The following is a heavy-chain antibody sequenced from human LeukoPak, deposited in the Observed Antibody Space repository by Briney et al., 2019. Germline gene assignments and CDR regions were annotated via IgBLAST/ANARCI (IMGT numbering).Heavy chain of an antibody. CDR2: INSDGSST. CDR1: GFTFSSYW. V-gene: IGHV3-74*01. CDR3: ARDLSSDYYDSSGYLNY. D-gene: IGHD3-22*01. Sequence: GGSLRLSCAASGFTFSSYWMHWVRQAPGKGLVWVSRINSDGSSTSYADSVKGRFTISRDNAKSTLYLQMNSLRAEDTAVYYCARDLSSDYYDSSGYLNYWGQGTLVTVSS. J-gene: IGHJ4*02.